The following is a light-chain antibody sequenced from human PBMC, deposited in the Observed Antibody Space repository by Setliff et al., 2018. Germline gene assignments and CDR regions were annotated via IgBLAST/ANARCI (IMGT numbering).Light chain of an antibody. J-gene: IGLJ2*01. V-gene: IGLV2-18*02. CDR2: EVN. Sequence: QSVLTQPPSVSGSPGQSVAISCTGTSTDVGGYSRVSWYQQPPGTAPKLMIYEVNNRPSGVPDRFSGSKSGNTASLTISGLQAEDEADYYCSSFTRNITVVFGGGTK. CDR3: SSFTRNITVV. CDR1: STDVGGYSR.